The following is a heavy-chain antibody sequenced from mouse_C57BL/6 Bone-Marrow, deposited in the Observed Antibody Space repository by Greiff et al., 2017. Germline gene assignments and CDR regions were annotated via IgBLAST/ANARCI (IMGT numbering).Heavy chain of an antibody. V-gene: IGHV1-64*01. CDR2: IHPNSGST. D-gene: IGHD4-1*01. CDR1: GYTFTSYW. CDR3: ARGLGRGGFDD. J-gene: IGHJ2*01. Sequence: VQLQQPGAELVKPGASVKLSCKASGYTFTSYWMHWVKQRPGQGLEWIGMIHPNSGSTNYNEKFKSKATLTVDKSSSPAYLQLSSRTSEDSAVYYCARGLGRGGFDDGGQGTTLTVSS.